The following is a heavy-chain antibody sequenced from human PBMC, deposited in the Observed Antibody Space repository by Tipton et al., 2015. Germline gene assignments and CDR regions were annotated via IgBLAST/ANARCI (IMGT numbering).Heavy chain of an antibody. CDR2: IIPVFGTA. D-gene: IGHD2-15*01. V-gene: IGHV1-69*05. Sequence: QLVQSGAEVKKPGSSVKVSCEASGGTFSNFAISWVRQAPGQGLEWIGGIIPVFGTAHYAQKFLGRVTVTTDASTNTAYMELRTLRSDDTAVYYCARENSMWYPYFDYWGQGTLVTVSS. J-gene: IGHJ4*02. CDR3: ARENSMWYPYFDY. CDR1: GGTFSNFA.